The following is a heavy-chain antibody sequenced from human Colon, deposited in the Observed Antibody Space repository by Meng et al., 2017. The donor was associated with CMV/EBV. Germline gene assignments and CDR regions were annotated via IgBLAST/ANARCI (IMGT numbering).Heavy chain of an antibody. CDR1: GYTFTSSG. Sequence: QVQRVQSGAVVKEPGASGLVSCRPSGYTFTSSGINWVRQAPGQGLEWMGWISGSTGYTNRAQKFQGRVTMTTDTSTSTAYLALTSLTSNDTAVYYCARGRPNWSGVLDYWGQGTLVTVSS. CDR2: ISGSTGYT. V-gene: IGHV1-18*01. J-gene: IGHJ4*02. D-gene: IGHD1-1*01. CDR3: ARGRPNWSGVLDY.